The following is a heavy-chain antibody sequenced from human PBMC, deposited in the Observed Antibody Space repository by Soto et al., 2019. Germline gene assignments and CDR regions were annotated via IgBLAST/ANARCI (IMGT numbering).Heavy chain of an antibody. J-gene: IGHJ6*03. CDR2: ISGSGGST. D-gene: IGHD5-12*01. CDR3: AKDPVLATITYGVDYYYYYMDV. Sequence: GGSLRLSCAASGFTFSSYAMSWVRQAPGKGLEWVSAISGSGGSTYYADSVKGRFTISRDNSKNTLYLQMNSLRAEDTAVYYCAKDPVLATITYGVDYYYYYMDVWGKGTTVTVSS. CDR1: GFTFSSYA. V-gene: IGHV3-23*01.